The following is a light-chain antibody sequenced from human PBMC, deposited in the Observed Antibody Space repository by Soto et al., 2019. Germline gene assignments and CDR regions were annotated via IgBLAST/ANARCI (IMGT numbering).Light chain of an antibody. Sequence: DIQMTQSPSSLSASVGDRVTITCRASQGISSYLAWYQQKPGKAPKLLIYAASTLQSGVPSRFSGSGSGTDFTLTISCLQPDDFATYYCQHYGGLWTFGLGTKVDIK. J-gene: IGKJ1*01. CDR3: QHYGGLWT. V-gene: IGKV1-16*01. CDR1: QGISSY. CDR2: AAS.